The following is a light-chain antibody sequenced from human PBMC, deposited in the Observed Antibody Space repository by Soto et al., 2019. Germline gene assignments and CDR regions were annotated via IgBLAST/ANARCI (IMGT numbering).Light chain of an antibody. CDR1: SSNIGSNT. CDR2: NNN. CDR3: AAWDYSLNGFWV. V-gene: IGLV1-44*01. J-gene: IGLJ3*02. Sequence: QSVLTQPPSASGTPGQRVTISCSGSSSNIGSNTVNWYQQLPGTAPELLIYNNNQRPSGVRDRFSCSESSTAASLAMSWLQSEDEAEDDCAAWDYSLNGFWVFGGGTKLTVL.